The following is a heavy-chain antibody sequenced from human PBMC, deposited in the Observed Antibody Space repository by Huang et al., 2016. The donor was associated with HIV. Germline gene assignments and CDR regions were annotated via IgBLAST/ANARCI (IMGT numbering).Heavy chain of an antibody. CDR1: GFTFSSYG. Sequence: QVQLVESGGGVVQPGGALRLSCAASGFTFSSYGMHWVRPAPGKGVEWVAFIHYDGSNRYYADSVKGRFTISRDNSKNTLYLQMNSLRAEDTAVYFCAKFGSSGYLPRYSFDYWGQGTLVTVSS. J-gene: IGHJ4*02. CDR3: AKFGSSGYLPRYSFDY. V-gene: IGHV3-30*02. CDR2: IHYDGSNR. D-gene: IGHD3-22*01.